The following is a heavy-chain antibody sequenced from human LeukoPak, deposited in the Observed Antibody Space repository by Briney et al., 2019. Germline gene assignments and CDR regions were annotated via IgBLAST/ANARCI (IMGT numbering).Heavy chain of an antibody. CDR3: ARVRQPRLDGYFDH. J-gene: IGHJ4*02. CDR1: GFTFSRYW. CDR2: INSDGSST. Sequence: PGGSLRLSCAASGFTFSRYWMHWVRQAPGKGLVWVSRINSDGSSTSYADSVKGRFTISRDNAKNTLYLQMNSLRAEDTAVYYCARVRQPRLDGYFDHWRQGTLVTVSS. V-gene: IGHV3-74*01. D-gene: IGHD5-24*01.